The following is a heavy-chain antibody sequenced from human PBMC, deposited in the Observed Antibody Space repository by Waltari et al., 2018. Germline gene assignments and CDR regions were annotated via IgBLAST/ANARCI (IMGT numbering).Heavy chain of an antibody. V-gene: IGHV4-4*07. D-gene: IGHD2-2*01. J-gene: IGHJ5*02. Sequence: QVQLQESGPGLVKPSETLSLTCTVSGGSISSYYWSWIRQPAGKGLEWIGRIYASGSTNYNPSLKSRVTMSVETSKNQFSLKLGSVTAADTAVYYCARDVGLEYQLLRTSWFDPWGQGTLVTVSS. CDR2: IYASGST. CDR1: GGSISSYY. CDR3: ARDVGLEYQLLRTSWFDP.